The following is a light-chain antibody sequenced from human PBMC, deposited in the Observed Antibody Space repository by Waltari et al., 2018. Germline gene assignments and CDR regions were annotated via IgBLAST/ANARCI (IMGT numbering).Light chain of an antibody. V-gene: IGKV2-30*01. CDR3: MQGTSRPWK. J-gene: IGKJ1*01. CDR1: QILVSRDGSTY. CDR2: KVS. Sequence: DVVMTQSPLSLAVILGQPASISCRSSQILVSRDGSTYFNWFQQRPGQSPRRLVYKVSNRDSGVTDRFSGSGSGTDFTMRISRVETEDGGVYYRMQGTSRPWKFGQGTKVEIK.